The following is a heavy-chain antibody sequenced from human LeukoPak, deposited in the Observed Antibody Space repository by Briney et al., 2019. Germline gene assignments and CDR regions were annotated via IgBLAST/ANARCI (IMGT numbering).Heavy chain of an antibody. D-gene: IGHD3-22*01. CDR3: AKTYYYDSSGYNWFDP. J-gene: IGHJ5*02. CDR1: GGSISSSSYY. Sequence: SETLSLTCTVSGGSISSSSYYWGWIRQPPGKGLEWIGIIYHSGSTYYNPSLKSRATISVDTSKNQFSLKLSSVPAADTAVYYCAKTYYYDSSGYNWFDPWGQGTLVTVSS. V-gene: IGHV4-39*07. CDR2: IYHSGST.